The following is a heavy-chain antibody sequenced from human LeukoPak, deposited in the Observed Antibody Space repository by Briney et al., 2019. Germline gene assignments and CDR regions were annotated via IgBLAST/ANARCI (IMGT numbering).Heavy chain of an antibody. CDR1: GITFSNYA. J-gene: IGHJ5*02. D-gene: IGHD3-22*01. CDR3: AREGYYDTWT. Sequence: GGSLRLSCVASGITFSNYAVSWVRQAPEKGLDWVSVISGSAHKIRYADSVKGRFTISRDNAKNSLYLQMNSLRAEDTAVYYCAREGYYDTWTWGQGTLVTVSS. CDR2: ISGSAHKI. V-gene: IGHV3-23*01.